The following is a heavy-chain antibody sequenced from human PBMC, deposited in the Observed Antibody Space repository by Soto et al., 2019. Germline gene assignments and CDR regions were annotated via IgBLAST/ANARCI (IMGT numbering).Heavy chain of an antibody. Sequence: QVQLVXSXXEVKKPGSSVKVACKASGGTFSSYAISWVRQAPGQGLEWMGGIIPIFGTANYAQKFQGRVTIPADEATSTAYMERSSLRSEDTAVHYCAREISPRVDKVGFAPWGQGTLVTVSS. CDR2: IIPIFGTA. V-gene: IGHV1-69*12. CDR1: GGTFSSYA. J-gene: IGHJ5*02. CDR3: AREISPRVDKVGFAP. D-gene: IGHD1-26*01.